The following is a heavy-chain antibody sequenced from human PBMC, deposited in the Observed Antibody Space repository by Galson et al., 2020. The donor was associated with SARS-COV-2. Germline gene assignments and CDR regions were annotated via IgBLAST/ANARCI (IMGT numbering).Heavy chain of an antibody. CDR1: GFPVARRW. V-gene: IGHV3-53*01. D-gene: IGHD3-16*01. J-gene: IGHJ4*02. CDR2: IFHDERA. CDR3: LREGDTMNPDY. Sequence: GEPLKTYCAASGFPVARRWISWVRQAPAKGLERVPVIFHDERAFYGDSLKGRVTVSRDNSRNTVFLQMNSLRVEDTAVYYCLREGDTMNPDYWGQGTLVTVSS.